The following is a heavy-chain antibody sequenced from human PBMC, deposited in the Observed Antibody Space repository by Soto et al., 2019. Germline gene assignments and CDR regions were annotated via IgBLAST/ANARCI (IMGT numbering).Heavy chain of an antibody. D-gene: IGHD2-15*01. V-gene: IGHV4-59*01. J-gene: IGHJ4*02. CDR2: IYYSGST. CDR1: GGYISSYY. Sequence: SETLSLTCTVAGGYISSYYWSWIRKPPGKGLEWIGYIYYSGSTNYNPSLKSRVTISVDTSKNQFSLKLSSVTAADTAVYYCARSRVVVAATYFDYWGQGTLVTVSS. CDR3: ARSRVVVAATYFDY.